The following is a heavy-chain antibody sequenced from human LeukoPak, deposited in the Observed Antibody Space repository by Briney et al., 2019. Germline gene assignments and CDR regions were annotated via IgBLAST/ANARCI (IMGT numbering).Heavy chain of an antibody. D-gene: IGHD3-22*01. Sequence: PSETLPLTCTVSGGSIISSNSYWGWIRQPPGKGLEWIGSISYSGSSHYNPSLRSRVTISVDTSKNHFSLKLRYVTAADTAVYYCARDPGHYYYDGGGRQDAFDLWGQGTMVTVSS. CDR2: ISYSGSS. CDR1: GGSIISSNSY. CDR3: ARDPGHYYYDGGGRQDAFDL. J-gene: IGHJ3*01. V-gene: IGHV4-39*07.